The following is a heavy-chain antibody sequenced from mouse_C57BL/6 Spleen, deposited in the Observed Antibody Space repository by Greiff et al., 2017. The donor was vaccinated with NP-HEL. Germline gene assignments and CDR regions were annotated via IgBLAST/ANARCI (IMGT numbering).Heavy chain of an antibody. J-gene: IGHJ3*01. Sequence: VQLQQPGAELVRPGSSVKLSCKASGYTFTSYWMHWVKQRPIQGLEWIGNIDPSDSETHYNQKFKDKGTLTVDKSSSTDYMQLSSLTSEDSAVYYCARDSSGYRGNFAYWGQGTLVTVSA. CDR1: GYTFTSYW. CDR2: IDPSDSET. D-gene: IGHD3-2*02. CDR3: ARDSSGYRGNFAY. V-gene: IGHV1-52*01.